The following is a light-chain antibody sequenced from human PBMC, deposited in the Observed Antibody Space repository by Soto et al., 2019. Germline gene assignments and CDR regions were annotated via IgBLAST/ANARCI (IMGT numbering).Light chain of an antibody. V-gene: IGKV2-30*01. CDR1: ESLVYSDGDTS. J-gene: IGKJ5*01. CDR2: KVS. Sequence: DVVMTQSPLSLPVTLGQSASISCRSTESLVYSDGDTSLNWFQQRPGHSPRRLIYKVSNRDFGAPDRFSGSGSDTYFTLTISRVEAADVGVYYCMQGTHWPPITLGQGTRLEIK. CDR3: MQGTHWPPIT.